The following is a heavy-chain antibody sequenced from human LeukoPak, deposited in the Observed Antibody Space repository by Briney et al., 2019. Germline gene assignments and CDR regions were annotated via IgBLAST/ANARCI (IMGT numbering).Heavy chain of an antibody. D-gene: IGHD3-22*01. CDR2: INWNGGST. CDR3: ARVVGYYYDSSGYYGPYYFDY. CDR1: GFTFSSYS. J-gene: IGHJ4*02. V-gene: IGHV3-20*04. Sequence: GGSLRLSCVGSGFTFSSYSMNWVRQAPGKGLEWVSGINWNGGSTGYADSVKGRFTISRDNAKNSLYLQMNSLRAEDTALYYCARVVGYYYDSSGYYGPYYFDYWGQGTLVTVFS.